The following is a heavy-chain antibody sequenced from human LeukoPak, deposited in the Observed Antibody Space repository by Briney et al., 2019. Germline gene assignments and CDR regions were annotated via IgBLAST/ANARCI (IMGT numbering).Heavy chain of an antibody. V-gene: IGHV1-18*01. Sequence: ASVKVSCKASGYTFINYDISWVRQAPGQGLEWMGWISAYNGNTKYAQKFQGRVTMTRNTSISTAYMELSSLRSEDTAVYYCARGSRPSLAKRASSNWSPYYFDYWGQGTLVTVSS. CDR3: ARGSRPSLAKRASSNWSPYYFDY. D-gene: IGHD6-13*01. J-gene: IGHJ4*02. CDR1: GYTFINYD. CDR2: ISAYNGNT.